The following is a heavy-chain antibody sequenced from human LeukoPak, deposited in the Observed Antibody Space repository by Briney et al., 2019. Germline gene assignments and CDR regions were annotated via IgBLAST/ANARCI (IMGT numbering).Heavy chain of an antibody. CDR2: IYTSGST. CDR1: GGSISSYY. D-gene: IGHD2-2*01. CDR3: ARSPSCPAGTSCYLDWFDP. J-gene: IGHJ5*02. V-gene: IGHV4-4*07. Sequence: SETLSLTCTVSGGSISSYYWSWIRQPAGKGLEWIGRIYTSGSTNYNPSLKSRVTMSVDTSKNQFSLKLSSVTAADTAVYYCARSPSCPAGTSCYLDWFDPWGQGTLVTVSS.